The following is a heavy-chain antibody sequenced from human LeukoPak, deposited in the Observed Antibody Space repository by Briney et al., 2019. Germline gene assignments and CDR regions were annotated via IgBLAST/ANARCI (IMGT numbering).Heavy chain of an antibody. CDR3: AKDSNWGCDY. CDR1: GFSFSSYS. Sequence: GGSLRLSCVGSGFSFSSYSINWVRQAPGKGLEWVAIVHYDGSNILYADCVKGRFTISRDNSKNTLYLQMSSLRAEDTAVYYCAKDSNWGCDYWGQGTLVTVSS. J-gene: IGHJ4*02. V-gene: IGHV3-30*02. CDR2: VHYDGSNI. D-gene: IGHD7-27*01.